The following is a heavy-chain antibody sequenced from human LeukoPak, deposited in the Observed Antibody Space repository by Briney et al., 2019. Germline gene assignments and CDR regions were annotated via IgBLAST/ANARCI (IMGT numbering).Heavy chain of an antibody. CDR1: GFTFSSYA. J-gene: IGHJ4*02. V-gene: IGHV3-30*04. D-gene: IGHD2-2*01. CDR3: ARESTDCSSTSCYAEYFDY. CDR2: ISYDGSNK. Sequence: GGSLRLSCAASGFTFSSYAMHWVRQAPGKGLEWVAVISYDGSNKYYADSVKGRFTISRDSSKNTLYLQMNSLRAEDTAVYYCARESTDCSSTSCYAEYFDYWGQGTLVTVSS.